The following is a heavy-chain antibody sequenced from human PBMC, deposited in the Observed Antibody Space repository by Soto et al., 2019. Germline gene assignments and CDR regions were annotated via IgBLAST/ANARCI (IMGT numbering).Heavy chain of an antibody. D-gene: IGHD3-16*01. CDR3: ATYTAFAKYYFDN. V-gene: IGHV4-30-2*01. Sequence: LALTCAVSGVSITTNGHSWSWIWQPPGKSLELIGYIYPSGNIFYIPSLDSRVTISADTSNNQFSLKLTSVTAADTAVYFCATYTAFAKYYFDNWGRGTLVTVSS. J-gene: IGHJ4*02. CDR1: GVSITTNGHS. CDR2: IYPSGNI.